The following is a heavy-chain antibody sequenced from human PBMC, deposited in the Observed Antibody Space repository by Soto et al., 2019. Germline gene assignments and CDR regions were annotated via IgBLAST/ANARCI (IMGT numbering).Heavy chain of an antibody. CDR2: ISYDGSNK. J-gene: IGHJ4*02. CDR3: AKDMATVNGKDTPCYFDY. V-gene: IGHV3-30*18. D-gene: IGHD4-17*01. CDR1: GFTFSSYG. Sequence: QVQLVESGGGVVQPGRSLRLSCAASGFTFSSYGMHWVRQAPGKGLEWVAVISYDGSNKYYADSVKGRFTITRDNSKNTLYLQVNGRRAEDTAVYYCAKDMATVNGKDTPCYFDYWGQGALVTVSS.